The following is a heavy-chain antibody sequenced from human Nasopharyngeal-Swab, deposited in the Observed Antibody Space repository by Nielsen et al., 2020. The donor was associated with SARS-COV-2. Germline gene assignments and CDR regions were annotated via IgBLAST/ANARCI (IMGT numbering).Heavy chain of an antibody. J-gene: IGHJ4*02. CDR1: GFTLISYS. CDR3: ARVWELLSFDY. V-gene: IGHV3-48*04. Sequence: GESLKISCAASGFTLISYSMNWVRQAPGKGLEWVSYISSSSSTKYYADSVEGRFTISRDNAKNSLYLQMNSLRAEDTAVYYCARVWELLSFDYWGQGTLVTVSS. CDR2: ISSSSSTK. D-gene: IGHD1-26*01.